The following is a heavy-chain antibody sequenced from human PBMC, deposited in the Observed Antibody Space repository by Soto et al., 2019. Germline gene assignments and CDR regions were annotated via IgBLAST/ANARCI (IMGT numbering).Heavy chain of an antibody. J-gene: IGHJ4*02. Sequence: XVKXXCXXXXXXXTXXAXXWVRQAPGXXXXXXXXXXXYNGNTNYAQNLQGRVTVTTDTSTDTAYMELRGLRSDDTAVYYCVTVVGAVPYWGQGTQVTVSS. V-gene: IGHV1-18*01. CDR3: VTVVGAVPY. CDR1: XXXXTXXA. CDR2: XXXYNGNT. D-gene: IGHD1-26*01.